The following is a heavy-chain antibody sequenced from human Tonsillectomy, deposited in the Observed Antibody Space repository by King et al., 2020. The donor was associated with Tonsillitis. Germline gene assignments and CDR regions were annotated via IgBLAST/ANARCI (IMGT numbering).Heavy chain of an antibody. Sequence: VQLVESGGGVVQPGGSLRLSCAASGFTLSSYGMHWVRQAPGKGLEWVAFIRYDGSNKYYADSVKGRFTISRDNSKNTLYLQMNSLRVEDTAVYYCAKDPMTTTYYYYGMDVWGQGTTVTVSS. D-gene: IGHD2/OR15-2a*01. V-gene: IGHV3-30*02. CDR2: IRYDGSNK. CDR3: AKDPMTTTYYYYGMDV. J-gene: IGHJ6*02. CDR1: GFTLSSYG.